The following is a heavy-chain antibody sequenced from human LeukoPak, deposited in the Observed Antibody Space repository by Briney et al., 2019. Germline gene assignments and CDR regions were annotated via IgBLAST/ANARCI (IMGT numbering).Heavy chain of an antibody. D-gene: IGHD6-19*01. CDR2: ISYSGST. CDR3: ARSETVSGWIYFDY. Sequence: SETLSLTCTVSGGPIGSSSYYWGWIRQPPGKGLEWIGSISYSGSTYYNPSLKSRVTISVDTSKNQFSLKLSSVTAADTAVYYCARSETVSGWIYFDYWGQGTLVTVPS. V-gene: IGHV4-39*01. CDR1: GGPIGSSSYY. J-gene: IGHJ4*02.